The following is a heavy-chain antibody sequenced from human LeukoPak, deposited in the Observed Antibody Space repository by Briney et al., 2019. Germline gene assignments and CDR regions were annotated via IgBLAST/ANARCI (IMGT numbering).Heavy chain of an antibody. V-gene: IGHV3-9*01. CDR2: ISWNSGSI. D-gene: IGHD3-10*01. Sequence: GRSLRLSCAASGFTFDDYAMHWVRQAPGKGLEWVSGISWNSGSIGYADSVKGRFTISRDNAKNSLYLQMSSLRAEDTALYYCAKDITYYYGSGSYYVWGQGTLVTVSS. CDR1: GFTFDDYA. CDR3: AKDITYYYGSGSYYV. J-gene: IGHJ4*02.